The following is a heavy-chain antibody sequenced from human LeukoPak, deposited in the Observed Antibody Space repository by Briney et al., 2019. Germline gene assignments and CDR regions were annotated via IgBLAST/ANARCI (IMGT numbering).Heavy chain of an antibody. CDR1: GDSINSYY. J-gene: IGHJ6*03. CDR2: IYTSGST. CDR3: ARATRAAGFYYYYYYMDV. V-gene: IGHV4-4*07. D-gene: IGHD6-13*01. Sequence: PSETLSLTCTVSGDSINSYYWSWIRQPAGKGLEWIGHIYTSGSTNYNPSLESRVTMSVDTSKNQFSLKLSSVTAADTAVYYCARATRAAGFYYYYYYMDVWGKGTTVTVSS.